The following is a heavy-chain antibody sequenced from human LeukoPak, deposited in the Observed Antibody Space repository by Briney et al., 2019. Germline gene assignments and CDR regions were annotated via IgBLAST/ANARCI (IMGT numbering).Heavy chain of an antibody. CDR1: GFTFNSYG. CDR3: ARDVISRQMITLGLGF. D-gene: IGHD1-20*01. V-gene: IGHV3-30*03. Sequence: PGGSLRLSCVTSGFTFNSYGFYWVRQAPGKGLEWMAVISYDGSKRYYADSVKGRFTISRDTSNKTAYLEMNSLRADDTAVYYCARDVISRQMITLGLGFWGQGTLVTVSS. J-gene: IGHJ4*02. CDR2: ISYDGSKR.